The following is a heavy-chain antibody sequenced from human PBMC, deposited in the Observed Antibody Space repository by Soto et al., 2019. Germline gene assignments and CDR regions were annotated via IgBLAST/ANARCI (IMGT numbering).Heavy chain of an antibody. CDR2: IWYDGRNK. V-gene: IGHV3-33*01. CDR3: ARRAASSDYYNYMDV. CDR1: GFTFSSYG. D-gene: IGHD6-6*01. Sequence: GGSLRLSCAASGFTFSSYGMHWVRQAPGKGLEWVAVIWYDGRNKYYADSVKGRFTFSRDNSKNTLYLQMNSLRPDDTAVYYCARRAASSDYYNYMDVWGKGTTVTVSS. J-gene: IGHJ6*03.